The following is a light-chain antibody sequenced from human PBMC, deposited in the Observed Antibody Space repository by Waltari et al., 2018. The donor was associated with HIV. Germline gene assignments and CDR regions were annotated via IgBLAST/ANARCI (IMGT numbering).Light chain of an antibody. V-gene: IGKV3-15*01. J-gene: IGKJ4*01. CDR2: GAS. CDR1: QRVSSN. CDR3: QQYNNWPLT. Sequence: ERVMTHSPATLSVSPGERATLSCRASQRVSSNLAWYQQTPGQAPRLLIYGASTRATGIPARFSGSGSGTDFTLTIGSLQSEDFAVYYCQQYNNWPLTFGGGTTVEIK.